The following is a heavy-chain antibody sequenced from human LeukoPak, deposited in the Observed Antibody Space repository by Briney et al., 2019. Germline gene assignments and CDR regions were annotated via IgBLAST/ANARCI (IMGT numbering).Heavy chain of an antibody. J-gene: IGHJ4*02. D-gene: IGHD1-26*01. V-gene: IGHV3-74*01. CDR2: INTDGSTT. CDR1: GFTFSNYW. Sequence: PGGSLRLSCAASGFTFSNYWMRWVRQAPGKGLVWVSRINTDGSTTSYVDSVKGRFTISRDNTKNTLYLHMNSLRAEDTAVYYCARVPVGSYSFDYWGQGTLVTVSS. CDR3: ARVPVGSYSFDY.